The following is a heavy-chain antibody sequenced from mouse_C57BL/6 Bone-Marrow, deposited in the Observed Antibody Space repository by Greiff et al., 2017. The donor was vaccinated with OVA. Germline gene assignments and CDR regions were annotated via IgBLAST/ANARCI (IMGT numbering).Heavy chain of an antibody. V-gene: IGHV3-6*01. J-gene: IGHJ1*03. CDR2: ISYDGSN. CDR3: ARGRRRTGTRYVDV. CDR1: GYSITSGYY. D-gene: IGHD4-1*01. Sequence: ESGPGLVKPSQSLSLSCSVTGYSITSGYYWYWIRQFPGNKLEWMGYISYDGSNNYNPSLKNRISITRDTSKNQFFLKLNSVTTEDTATDYCARGRRRTGTRYVDVWGTGTTVTVSS.